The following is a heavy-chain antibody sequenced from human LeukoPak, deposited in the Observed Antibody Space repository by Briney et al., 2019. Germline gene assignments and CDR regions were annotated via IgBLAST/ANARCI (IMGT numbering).Heavy chain of an antibody. V-gene: IGHV1-2*02. CDR3: ARDYYGSGSYYQLGY. D-gene: IGHD3-10*01. Sequence: ASVKVSCKASGYPFTSYYINWVRQAPGQGLEWMGWINPNSGGTKYAQKFQGRVTMNRDTSITTVYMELSSLRSDDTAVYYCARDYYGSGSYYQLGYWGQGTLVTVSS. CDR1: GYPFTSYY. J-gene: IGHJ4*02. CDR2: INPNSGGT.